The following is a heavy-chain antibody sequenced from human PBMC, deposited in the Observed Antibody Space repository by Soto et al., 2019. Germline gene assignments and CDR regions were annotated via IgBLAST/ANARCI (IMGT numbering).Heavy chain of an antibody. CDR1: GYTFTGYY. CDR3: ARDSSSSKNYYYYGTDV. J-gene: IGHJ6*02. CDR2: INPNSGGT. D-gene: IGHD6-6*01. Sequence: ASVKVSCKASGYTFTGYYMHWVRQAPGQGLEWMGWINPNSGGTNYAQKFQGRVTMTRDTSISTAYMELGRLRSDDTAVYYCARDSSSSKNYYYYGTDVWGQGTTVTVSS. V-gene: IGHV1-2*02.